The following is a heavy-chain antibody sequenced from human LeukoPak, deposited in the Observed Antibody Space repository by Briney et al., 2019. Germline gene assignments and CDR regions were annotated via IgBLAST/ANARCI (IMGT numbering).Heavy chain of an antibody. CDR2: ISSSGSTI. D-gene: IGHD4-17*01. CDR3: ASQDYGDYGPAEYFQH. Sequence: GGSLRLSCAASGFTFSSYEMNWVRQAPGKGLEWVSYISSSGSTIYYVDSVKGRFTISRDNAKNSLYLQMNSLRAEDTAVYYCASQDYGDYGPAEYFQHWGQGTLVTVSS. V-gene: IGHV3-48*03. CDR1: GFTFSSYE. J-gene: IGHJ1*01.